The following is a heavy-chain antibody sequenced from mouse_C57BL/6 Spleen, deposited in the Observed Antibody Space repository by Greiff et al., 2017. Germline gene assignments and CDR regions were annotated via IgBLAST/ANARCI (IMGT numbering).Heavy chain of an antibody. J-gene: IGHJ2*01. CDR1: GYTFTGYW. CDR2: ILPGSGST. D-gene: IGHD3-1*01. Sequence: VQLQQSGAELMKPGASVKLSCKATGYTFTGYWIGWVKQRPGHGLEWIGEILPGSGSTNDNEKFKGKATFTADTSSNTAYMQRSSRTTEDSAIYYCARGYGVWGQGTTLTVSA. CDR3: ARGYGV. V-gene: IGHV1-9*01.